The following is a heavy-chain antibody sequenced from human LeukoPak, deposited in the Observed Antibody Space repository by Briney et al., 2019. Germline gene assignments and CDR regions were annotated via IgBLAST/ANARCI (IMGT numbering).Heavy chain of an antibody. D-gene: IGHD3-10*01. CDR2: INPNSGGT. CDR1: RYTFTGYY. V-gene: IGHV1-2*06. J-gene: IGHJ6*03. Sequence: ASVKVSCKASRYTFTGYYMHWVRQAPGQGLEWMGRINPNSGGTNYAQKFQGRVTMTRDTSISTAYMELSRLRSDDTAVYYCARGNTVRGMPKHYYMDVWGKGTTVTVSS. CDR3: ARGNTVRGMPKHYYMDV.